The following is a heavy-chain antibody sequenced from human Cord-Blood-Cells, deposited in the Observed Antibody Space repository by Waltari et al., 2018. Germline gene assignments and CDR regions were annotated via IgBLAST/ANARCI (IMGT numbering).Heavy chain of an antibody. CDR2: IIPILGIA. CDR1: GGTFSSYA. D-gene: IGHD4-17*01. Sequence: QVQLVQSGAEVKKPGSSVKVSCKASGGTFSSYAISWVRQAPGQGLEWMGGIIPILGIANYAQKFQGRVPITADKSTSTAYMELSSLRSEDTAVYYCARTDPSDYGDYWFDPWGQGTLVTVSS. V-gene: IGHV1-69*10. J-gene: IGHJ5*02. CDR3: ARTDPSDYGDYWFDP.